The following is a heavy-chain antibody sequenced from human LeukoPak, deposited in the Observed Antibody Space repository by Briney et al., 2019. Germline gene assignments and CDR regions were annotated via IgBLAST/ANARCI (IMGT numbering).Heavy chain of an antibody. CDR3: ARDAATYYDILTGYQVSYYFDY. D-gene: IGHD3-9*01. CDR1: GGSFSGYY. V-gene: IGHV4-34*01. Sequence: PSETLSLTCAVYGGSFSGYYWSWIRQPPGKGLEWIGEINHSGSTNYNPSLKSRVTISVDTSKNQFSLKLSSVTAADTAVYYCARDAATYYDILTGYQVSYYFDYWGQGTLVTVSS. CDR2: INHSGST. J-gene: IGHJ4*02.